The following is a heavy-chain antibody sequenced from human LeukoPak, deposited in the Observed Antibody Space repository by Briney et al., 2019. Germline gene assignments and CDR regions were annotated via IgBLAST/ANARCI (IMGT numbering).Heavy chain of an antibody. D-gene: IGHD3-22*01. CDR2: ISGSGDNT. CDR3: AKGSYYDSSGSFYFDY. CDR1: GFTFSSYA. V-gene: IGHV3-23*01. J-gene: IGHJ4*02. Sequence: GGSLRLSYAASGFTFSSYAMSWVRQAPGKGLEWVSGISGSGDNTYYADSVKGRFTISRDNSKNTLYVQVNSLGTEDTAAYYCAKGSYYDSSGSFYFDYWGQGTLVTVSS.